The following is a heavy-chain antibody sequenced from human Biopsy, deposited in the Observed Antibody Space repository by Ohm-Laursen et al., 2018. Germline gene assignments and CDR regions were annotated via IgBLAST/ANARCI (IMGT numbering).Heavy chain of an antibody. J-gene: IGHJ5*02. CDR3: ARHPTGFWFDP. CDR2: IYNTETT. CDR1: GGSISSSTTYY. V-gene: IGHV4-39*01. Sequence: PSDTLSLTCTVSGGSISSSTTYYWAWLRQPPGKGLEWIGSIYNTETTFYNPYLKSRVTISVDTSTNQFSLKVSSVTAADTALYFCARHPTGFWFDPWGHGTLVTVSS.